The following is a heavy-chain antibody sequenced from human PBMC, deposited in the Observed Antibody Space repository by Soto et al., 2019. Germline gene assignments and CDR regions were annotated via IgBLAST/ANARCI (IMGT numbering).Heavy chain of an antibody. Sequence: ASVKVSCKASGYTFTSYYMHWVRQAPGQGLEWMGIINPSGGSTSYAQKFQGRVTMTRDTSTSTVYMELSSLRSEDTAVYYCARSETGRYYYYGMDVWGQGTTVTVSS. CDR3: ARSETGRYYYYGMDV. CDR1: GYTFTSYY. CDR2: INPSGGST. J-gene: IGHJ6*02. V-gene: IGHV1-46*01.